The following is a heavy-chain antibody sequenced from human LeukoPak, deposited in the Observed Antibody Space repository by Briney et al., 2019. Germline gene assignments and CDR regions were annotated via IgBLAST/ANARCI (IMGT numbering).Heavy chain of an antibody. CDR3: AREKPYYYDSGGYYGGDI. J-gene: IGHJ3*02. CDR1: GFTFSTYN. Sequence: GGSLRLSCTASGFTFSTYNMNWVRQAPGKGLEWVSYISSSSSYIYYADSVKGRFTISRDNAKKSLYLQMDSLRAEDTAVYYCAREKPYYYDSGGYYGGDIWGQGTMVTVSS. CDR2: ISSSSSYI. V-gene: IGHV3-21*01. D-gene: IGHD3-22*01.